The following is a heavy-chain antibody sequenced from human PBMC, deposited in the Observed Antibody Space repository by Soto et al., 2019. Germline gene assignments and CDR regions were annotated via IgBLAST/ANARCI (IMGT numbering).Heavy chain of an antibody. D-gene: IGHD6-13*01. Sequence: PGGSLRLSCAASGFTFSSYGMHWVRQAPGKGLEWVAVISYDGSNKYYADSVKGRFTISRDNSKNTLYLQMNSLRAEDTAVYYCAKPYRSSSWYYGMDVWGQGTTVTVSS. J-gene: IGHJ6*02. CDR2: ISYDGSNK. CDR3: AKPYRSSSWYYGMDV. CDR1: GFTFSSYG. V-gene: IGHV3-30*18.